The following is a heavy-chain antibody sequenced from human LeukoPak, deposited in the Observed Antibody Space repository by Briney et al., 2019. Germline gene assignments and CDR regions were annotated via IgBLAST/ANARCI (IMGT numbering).Heavy chain of an antibody. J-gene: IGHJ6*03. D-gene: IGHD3-10*01. V-gene: IGHV4-59*01. CDR1: GGSISSYY. Sequence: SETLSLTCTVSGGSISSYYWSWIRQPPEKGLEWIGYIYYSGSTNYNPSLKSRVTMSVDTSKNQFSLKLSSVTAADTAVYYCARDRSWYMDVWGKGTTVTISS. CDR3: ARDRSWYMDV. CDR2: IYYSGST.